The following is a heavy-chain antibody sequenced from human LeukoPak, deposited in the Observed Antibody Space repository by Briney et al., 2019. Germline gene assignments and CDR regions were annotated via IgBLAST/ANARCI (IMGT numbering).Heavy chain of an antibody. CDR2: ISYDGSNK. CDR1: GFTFSSYA. CDR3: AKGDFDY. V-gene: IGHV3-30-3*01. J-gene: IGHJ4*02. Sequence: GRSLRLSCAASGFTFSSYAMHWVRQAPGKGLEWVAVISYDGSNKYYADSVKGRFTISRDNSKNTLYLQRNSLRAEDTAVYYCAKGDFDYWGQGTLVTVSS.